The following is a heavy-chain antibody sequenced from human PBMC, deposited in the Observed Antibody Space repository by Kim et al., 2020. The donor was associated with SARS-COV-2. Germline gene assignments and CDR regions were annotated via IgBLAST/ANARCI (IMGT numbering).Heavy chain of an antibody. Sequence: SETLSLTCTVSGGSISSGGYYWSWIRQHPGKGLEWIGYIYYSGSTYYNPSLKSRVTISVDTSKNQFSLKLSSVTAADTAVYYCAGDYGDHSLGVAFDYWGQGTLVTVSS. CDR3: AGDYGDHSLGVAFDY. V-gene: IGHV4-31*03. D-gene: IGHD4-17*01. CDR1: GGSISSGGYY. CDR2: IYYSGST. J-gene: IGHJ4*02.